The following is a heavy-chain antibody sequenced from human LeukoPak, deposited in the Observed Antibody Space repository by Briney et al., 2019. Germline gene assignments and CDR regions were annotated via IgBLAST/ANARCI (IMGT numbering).Heavy chain of an antibody. V-gene: IGHV3-21*01. D-gene: IGHD6-13*01. CDR2: ISSSSSYI. Sequence: GGSLRLSCAASGFTFSTYSMNWVRQAPGKGLEWVSSISSSSSYIYYADSVKGRFTISRDNAKNSLYLQMNSLRAEDTAVYYCARVSSPYSSSPILVTWGQGTLVTVSS. CDR3: ARVSSPYSSSPILVT. CDR1: GFTFSTYS. J-gene: IGHJ5*02.